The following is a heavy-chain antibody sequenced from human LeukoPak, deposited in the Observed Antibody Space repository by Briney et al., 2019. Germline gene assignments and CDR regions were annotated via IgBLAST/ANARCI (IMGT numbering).Heavy chain of an antibody. D-gene: IGHD2-2*01. Sequence: PGRSLRLSCAASGFTFSSYAMHWVRQASGKGLEWVAVISYDGSNKYYADSVKGRFTISRDNSKNTLYLQMNSLRAEDTAVYYCARDRYCSSTSCYPTPVDPWGQGTLVTVSS. CDR2: ISYDGSNK. CDR1: GFTFSSYA. CDR3: ARDRYCSSTSCYPTPVDP. V-gene: IGHV3-30-3*01. J-gene: IGHJ5*02.